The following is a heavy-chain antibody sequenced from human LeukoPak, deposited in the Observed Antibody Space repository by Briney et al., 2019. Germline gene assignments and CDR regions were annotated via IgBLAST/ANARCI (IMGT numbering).Heavy chain of an antibody. D-gene: IGHD1-26*01. CDR1: GFTFSSHW. V-gene: IGHV3-7*01. J-gene: IGHJ6*03. CDR2: IKQDGSEK. Sequence: GGSLRLSCAASGFTFSSHWMSWVRQAPGKGLEWVANIKQDGSEKYYVDSVKGRFTVSRDNAKNSLYLQMNSLRVEDTTVYYCARDGGSYYYYYYMDVWGKGTTVTISS. CDR3: ARDGGSYYYYYYMDV.